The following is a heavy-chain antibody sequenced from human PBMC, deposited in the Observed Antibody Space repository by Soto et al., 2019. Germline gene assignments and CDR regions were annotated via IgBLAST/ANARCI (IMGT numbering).Heavy chain of an antibody. J-gene: IGHJ4*02. CDR3: ANTGGGLIDY. V-gene: IGHV3-23*01. Sequence: EVQLLESGGGLVQPGGSLRLSCAASGFSFDTYVMSWVRQAPGKGLEWVSRISGGADTIYYAESVKGRFTISRDNSKNTLYLQMNSLRAEDTGVYYCANTGGGLIDYWGQGSLVTVPS. CDR1: GFSFDTYV. D-gene: IGHD1-1*01. CDR2: ISGGADTI.